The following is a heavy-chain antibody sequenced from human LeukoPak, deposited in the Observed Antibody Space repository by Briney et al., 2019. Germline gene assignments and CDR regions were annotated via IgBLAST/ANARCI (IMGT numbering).Heavy chain of an antibody. CDR3: ARGNYDSSGYQTR. CDR1: GYTFSTYT. D-gene: IGHD3-22*01. J-gene: IGHJ4*02. CDR2: INTNTGNP. V-gene: IGHV7-4-1*02. Sequence: GASVKVSCKASGYTFSTYTMHWVRQAPGQGPEWMGWINTNTGNPTYAQGFTGRFVFSLDTSVSTAYLQISSLKAEDTAVYYCARGNYDSSGYQTRWGQGTLVTASS.